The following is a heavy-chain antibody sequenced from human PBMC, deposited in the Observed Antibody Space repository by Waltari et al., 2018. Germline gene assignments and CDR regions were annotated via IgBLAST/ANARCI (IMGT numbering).Heavy chain of an antibody. CDR3: ARGLDTAMVTPFDY. CDR2: INHSGST. D-gene: IGHD5-18*01. V-gene: IGHV4-34*01. CDR1: GGSFSGYD. Sequence: QVQLQQWGAGLLKPSETLSLTCAVYGGSFSGYDWSWIRQPPGKGLEWIGEINHSGSTNYNPSLKSRVTISVDTSKNQFSLKLSSVTAADTAVYYCARGLDTAMVTPFDYWGQGTLVTVSS. J-gene: IGHJ4*02.